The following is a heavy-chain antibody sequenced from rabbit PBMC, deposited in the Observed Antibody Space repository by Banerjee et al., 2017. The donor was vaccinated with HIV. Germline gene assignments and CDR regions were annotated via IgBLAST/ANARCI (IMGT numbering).Heavy chain of an antibody. J-gene: IGHJ4*01. CDR2: INTISGDT. CDR3: ARTGYPDYGYAEFKL. V-gene: IGHV1S40*01. D-gene: IGHD6-1*01. Sequence: KGLEWIACINTISGDTVYATWAKGRFTISKASWTTVTLQMTSLTAADTATYFCARTGYPDYGYAEFKLWGPGTLVTVS.